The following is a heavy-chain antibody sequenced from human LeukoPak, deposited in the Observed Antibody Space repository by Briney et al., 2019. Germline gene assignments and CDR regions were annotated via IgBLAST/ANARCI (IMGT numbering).Heavy chain of an antibody. CDR2: IYYSGST. CDR3: ARDVYDFDY. Sequence: PSETLSLTCTVSDDSITIYYWTWIRQPPGKGLEWIGYIYYSGSTNYNPSLKSRVTISVDTSKNQFSLKLSSVTAADTAVYYCARDVYDFDYWGQGTLVTVSS. CDR1: DDSITIYY. D-gene: IGHD5/OR15-5a*01. J-gene: IGHJ4*02. V-gene: IGHV4-59*01.